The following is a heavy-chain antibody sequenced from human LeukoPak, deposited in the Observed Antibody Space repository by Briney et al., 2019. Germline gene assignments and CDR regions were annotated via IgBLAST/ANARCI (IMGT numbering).Heavy chain of an antibody. CDR1: GFTFSNYA. CDR2: ISGSGAKT. J-gene: IGHJ5*02. V-gene: IGHV3-23*01. D-gene: IGHD1-14*01. Sequence: GGSLRLSCAASGFTFSNYAVSWVRQAPGKGLEWVSRISGSGAKTYYADSVKGRFTISRDNSRNTLYIQMNSLRVEDTAVYYCSKDPVPHGNGLYWFDPWGQGTLVTVSS. CDR3: SKDPVPHGNGLYWFDP.